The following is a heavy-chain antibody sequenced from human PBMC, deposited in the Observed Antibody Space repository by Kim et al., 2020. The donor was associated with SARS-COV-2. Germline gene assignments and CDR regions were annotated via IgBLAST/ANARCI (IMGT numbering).Heavy chain of an antibody. D-gene: IGHD6-13*01. Sequence: ASVKVSCKASGYSFTDYYIHWVRQAPGQGLEWVGRIDPNTGGTNYAQKFQGRVTMTRDTSIGTAYMELSRLRSDDTAVYYCARDYSSSWPGWFDPWGQGTLVTVSS. CDR3: ARDYSSSWPGWFDP. J-gene: IGHJ5*02. CDR1: GYSFTDYY. CDR2: IDPNTGGT. V-gene: IGHV1-2*06.